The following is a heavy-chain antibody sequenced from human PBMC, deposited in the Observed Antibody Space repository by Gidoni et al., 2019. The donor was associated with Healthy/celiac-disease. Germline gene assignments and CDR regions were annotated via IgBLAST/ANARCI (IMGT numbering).Heavy chain of an antibody. CDR1: GFRFRTYG. V-gene: IGHV3-30*18. CDR2: ISYDGSNK. CDR3: AKDRGVTDYYYAMDV. Sequence: QVQLVESGGGVVQPGRSLRRSCAASGFRFRTYGIHWVRQAPGKGLEWVAVISYDGSNKYYADSVKGRFTISRDNSRNTMYLQMHSLRGEDTAVYYCAKDRGVTDYYYAMDVWGQGTTVTVSS. D-gene: IGHD2-21*02. J-gene: IGHJ6*02.